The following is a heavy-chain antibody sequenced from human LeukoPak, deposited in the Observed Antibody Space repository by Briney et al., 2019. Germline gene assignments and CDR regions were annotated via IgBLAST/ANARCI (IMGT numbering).Heavy chain of an antibody. CDR2: IWYDGSIK. D-gene: IGHD6-6*01. V-gene: IGHV3-33*01. Sequence: GRSLRLSCAASGFSFSSYGMHWVRQAPGKGLEWVAVIWYDGSIKYYGDSVKGRFTISRDNSKNTLYLQMNSLRAEDTAVYYCARDPYSSSGYFDYWGQGTLVTVSS. CDR1: GFSFSSYG. J-gene: IGHJ4*02. CDR3: ARDPYSSSGYFDY.